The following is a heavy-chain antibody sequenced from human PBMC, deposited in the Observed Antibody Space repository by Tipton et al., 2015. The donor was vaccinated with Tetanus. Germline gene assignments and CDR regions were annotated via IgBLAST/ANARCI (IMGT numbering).Heavy chain of an antibody. D-gene: IGHD6-13*01. J-gene: IGHJ6*02. Sequence: TLSLTCAVYGGSFSGYYWSWIRQPPGKGLEWIGYIYYSGSTNYNPSLKSRVTISVDTSKNQFSLKLSSVTAADTAVYYCARGYSSSWYYYYGMDIWGQGTTVAFSS. CDR2: IYYSGST. CDR3: ARGYSSSWYYYYGMDI. V-gene: IGHV4-59*01. CDR1: GGSFSGYY.